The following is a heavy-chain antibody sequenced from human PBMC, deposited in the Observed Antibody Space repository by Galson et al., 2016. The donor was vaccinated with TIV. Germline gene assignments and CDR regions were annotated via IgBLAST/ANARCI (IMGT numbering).Heavy chain of an antibody. CDR2: VSFDGSNE. D-gene: IGHD3-10*01. CDR3: ARGSEWEFLEI. CDR1: GFNFSDYA. V-gene: IGHV3-30-3*01. Sequence: SLRLSCATSGFNFSDYALHWVRQAPGKGLEWVAVVSFDGSNEYYAGSVEGRFTISRDSPRNTVSLQMNSLRHEDTAVYYCARGSEWEFLEIWGQGTLVTVSS. J-gene: IGHJ4*02.